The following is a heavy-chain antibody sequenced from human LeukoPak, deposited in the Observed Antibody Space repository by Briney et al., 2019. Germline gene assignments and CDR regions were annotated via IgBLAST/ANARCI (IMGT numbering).Heavy chain of an antibody. J-gene: IGHJ4*02. V-gene: IGHV4-39*01. Sequence: PSQTLSLTCTVSGGSISSGSYYWGWIRQPPGKGLEWIGSIYYSGSTYYNPSLKSRVTISVDTSKNQFSLKLSSVTAADTAVYYCARHRYYDILTGYEFDYWGQGTLVTVSP. CDR1: GGSISSGSYY. CDR3: ARHRYYDILTGYEFDY. CDR2: IYYSGST. D-gene: IGHD3-9*01.